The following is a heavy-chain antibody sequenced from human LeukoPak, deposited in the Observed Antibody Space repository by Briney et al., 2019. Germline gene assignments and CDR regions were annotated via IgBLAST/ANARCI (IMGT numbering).Heavy chain of an antibody. CDR3: ARDRRSSGWYDWYYFDY. Sequence: GGSLRLSCAASGFTFSDYYMSWIRQAPGKGLEWVAVIWYDGSNKYYADSVKGRFTISRDNSKNTLYLQMNSLRAEDTAVYYCARDRRSSGWYDWYYFDYWGQGTLVTVSS. J-gene: IGHJ4*02. D-gene: IGHD6-19*01. V-gene: IGHV3-33*08. CDR2: IWYDGSNK. CDR1: GFTFSDYY.